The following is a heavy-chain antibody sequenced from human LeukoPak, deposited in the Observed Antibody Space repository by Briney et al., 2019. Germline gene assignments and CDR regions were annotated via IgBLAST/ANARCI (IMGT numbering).Heavy chain of an antibody. CDR2: VTGSGSVTSST. Sequence: PGGSLRLSCAASGFTFSSFAMSWVRQAPGKGLEWVSSVTGSGSVTSSTNYADSVKGRFTISRDNSKNTLYLQMNSLRAEDTALYYCAKEGTYNNFWSGYFHWGQGALVTVSS. CDR3: AKEGTYNNFWSGYFH. D-gene: IGHD3-3*01. V-gene: IGHV3-23*01. J-gene: IGHJ4*02. CDR1: GFTFSSFA.